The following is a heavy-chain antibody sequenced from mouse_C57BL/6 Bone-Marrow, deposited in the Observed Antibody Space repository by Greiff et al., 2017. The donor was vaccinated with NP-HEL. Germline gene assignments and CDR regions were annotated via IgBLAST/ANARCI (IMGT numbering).Heavy chain of an antibody. Sequence: VKLMESGAELARPGASVKLSCKASGYTFTSYGISWVKQRTGQGLEWIGEIYPRSGNTYYNEKFKGKATLTADKSPSTAYMELRSLTSEDSAVYFCASTTVVAPSFDYWGQGTTLTVSS. CDR2: IYPRSGNT. J-gene: IGHJ2*01. CDR1: GYTFTSYG. V-gene: IGHV1-81*01. CDR3: ASTTVVAPSFDY. D-gene: IGHD1-1*01.